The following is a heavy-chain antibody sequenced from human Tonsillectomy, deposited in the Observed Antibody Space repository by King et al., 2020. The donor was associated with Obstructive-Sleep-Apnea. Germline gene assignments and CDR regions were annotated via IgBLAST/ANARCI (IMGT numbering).Heavy chain of an antibody. CDR2: ISYSGTT. Sequence: VQLQESGPGLVKPSETPSLTCNVSGGSISSYFWSWIRQPPGKGLEWIGDISYSGTTKYNPILKSRVTISVDTSKNQFSLKLSSVTAADTAVYSCATHELELRPFDYWGQGALVTVSS. CDR3: ATHELELRPFDY. CDR1: GGSISSYF. V-gene: IGHV4-59*08. J-gene: IGHJ4*02. D-gene: IGHD1-7*01.